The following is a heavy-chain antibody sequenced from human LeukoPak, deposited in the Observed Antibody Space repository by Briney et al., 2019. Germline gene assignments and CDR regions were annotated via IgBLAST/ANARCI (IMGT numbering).Heavy chain of an antibody. Sequence: ETLSLTCTVSGGSISSYYWSWVRQAPGKGLEWVANIKQDGSEKWYVDSVKGRFTISRDNAKNSLYLQMNSLRVEDTAVYYCAREFRSGYNSRWFDYWGQGTLVTVSS. CDR3: AREFRSGYNSRWFDY. J-gene: IGHJ5*01. CDR2: IKQDGSEK. D-gene: IGHD6-19*01. V-gene: IGHV3-7*01. CDR1: GGSISSYY.